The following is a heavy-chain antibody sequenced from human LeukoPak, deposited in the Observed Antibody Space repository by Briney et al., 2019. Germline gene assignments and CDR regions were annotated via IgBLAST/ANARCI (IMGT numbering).Heavy chain of an antibody. J-gene: IGHJ4*02. CDR2: ISGGGGST. Sequence: GGSLRLSCAASGLTFRSYAMSWVRQAPGKGLEWVSAISGGGGSTNYADSVKGRFTISRDNSRNTLYLQMNSLRAEDTAVYYCAKDRPYDSSGYYSNYFDYWGQGTLVTVSS. CDR1: GLTFRSYA. V-gene: IGHV3-23*01. D-gene: IGHD3-22*01. CDR3: AKDRPYDSSGYYSNYFDY.